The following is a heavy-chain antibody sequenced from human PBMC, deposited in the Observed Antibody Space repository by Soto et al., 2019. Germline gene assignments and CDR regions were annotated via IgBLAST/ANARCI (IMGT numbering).Heavy chain of an antibody. V-gene: IGHV3-30*18. CDR2: ISYYGGNK. CDR1: GFTFSSYG. CDR3: AKDYLSSVDTALVSGIDY. Sequence: GGSLRLSCAASGFTFSSYGMHWVRQAPGKGLEWAALISYYGGNKYYADSVKGLFTISRDNSKNTVYLQMNSLRAEDTAVYYCAKDYLSSVDTALVSGIDYWGQGILVTV. J-gene: IGHJ4*02. D-gene: IGHD5-18*01.